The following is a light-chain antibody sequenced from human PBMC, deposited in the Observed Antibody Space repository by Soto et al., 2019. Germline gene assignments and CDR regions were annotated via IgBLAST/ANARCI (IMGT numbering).Light chain of an antibody. CDR3: QQYDSSPLT. Sequence: EIVLTQSPGTLSLSPGERATLSCRASQSVSSNYLACYQQKPGQAPRLLIYGASSRATGIPDRFSGSGSGTDFTLTVSRLEPEDFAVYYCQQYDSSPLTFGGGTKVEIK. CDR1: QSVSSNY. V-gene: IGKV3-20*01. CDR2: GAS. J-gene: IGKJ4*01.